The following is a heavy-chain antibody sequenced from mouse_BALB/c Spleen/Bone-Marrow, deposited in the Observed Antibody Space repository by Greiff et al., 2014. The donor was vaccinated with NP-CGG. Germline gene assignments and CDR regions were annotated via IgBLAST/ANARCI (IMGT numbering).Heavy chain of an antibody. J-gene: IGHJ4*01. CDR1: GFTFSDYY. V-gene: IGHV5-12*02. D-gene: IGHD2-12*01. Sequence: DVKLVESGGGLVQPGGSLKLSCATPGFTFSDYYMYWVRQTPEKRLEWVAYISNGGGSTYYPDTVKGRFTISRDNAKNTLYLQMSRLKSEDTAMYYCARNAFYRGYAMDYWGQGTSVTVSS. CDR3: ARNAFYRGYAMDY. CDR2: ISNGGGST.